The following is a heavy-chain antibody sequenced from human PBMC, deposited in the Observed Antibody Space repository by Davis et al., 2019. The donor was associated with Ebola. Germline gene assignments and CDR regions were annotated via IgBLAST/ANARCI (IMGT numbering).Heavy chain of an antibody. Sequence: PSETLSLTCTVSGDSISSSNYYWGWIRQPPGEGLQWIGSLHHSGATFYNPSLRGRVTISEDTSKNRFSLELTSVTAADTAVYYCARLDGARFGELGIDVWGQGTTVSVSS. CDR3: ARLDGARFGELGIDV. J-gene: IGHJ6*02. CDR2: LHHSGAT. CDR1: GDSISSSNYY. V-gene: IGHV4-39*01. D-gene: IGHD3-10*01.